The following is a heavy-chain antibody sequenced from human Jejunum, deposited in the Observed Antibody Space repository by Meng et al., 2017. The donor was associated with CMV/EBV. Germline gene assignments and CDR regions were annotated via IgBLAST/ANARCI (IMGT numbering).Heavy chain of an antibody. J-gene: IGHJ3*02. Sequence: AARFSFETKWMHWIRQAPGKGLEWVARIDSDGSTTSYADSVKGRFTISRDNAKNTLYLEMNSLRVGDTAVYYCASSMQFDMDAFDMWGQGTMVTVSS. CDR2: IDSDGSTT. V-gene: IGHV3-74*01. CDR1: RFSFETKW. CDR3: ASSMQFDMDAFDM. D-gene: IGHD2-15*01.